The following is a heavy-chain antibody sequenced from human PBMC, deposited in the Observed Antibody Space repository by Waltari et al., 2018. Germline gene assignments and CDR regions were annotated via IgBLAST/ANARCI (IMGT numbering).Heavy chain of an antibody. CDR3: AKDGFLEYLYSVFDS. CDR2: ISYDGSKK. Sequence: QVQLVESGGGVVQPGRSLRLSCAAAGFPFRRFGLHWVRQAPGKGLESVAVISYDGSKKYYADSVKGRFTISRDNSNDTLYLQMNTLRPEDTAVYYCAKDGFLEYLYSVFDSWGQGTLVSVSS. D-gene: IGHD3-3*01. V-gene: IGHV3-30*18. CDR1: GFPFRRFG. J-gene: IGHJ4*02.